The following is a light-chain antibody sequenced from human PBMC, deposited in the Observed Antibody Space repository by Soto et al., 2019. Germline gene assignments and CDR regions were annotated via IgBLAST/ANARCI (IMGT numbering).Light chain of an antibody. V-gene: IGLV1-44*01. CDR2: TNN. J-gene: IGLJ3*02. CDR1: SSNIGSNT. Sequence: LTQPPSASGTPGQRVTISCSGSSSNIGSNTVNWYQQLPGTAPKLLIYTNNQRPSGVPDRFSGSKSGTSASLAISGLQSEDEADYYCAAWDDSLNGWVFGGGTKLTVL. CDR3: AAWDDSLNGWV.